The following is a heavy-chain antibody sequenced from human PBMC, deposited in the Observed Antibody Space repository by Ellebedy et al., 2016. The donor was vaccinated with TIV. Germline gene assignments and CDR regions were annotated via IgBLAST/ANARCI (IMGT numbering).Heavy chain of an antibody. J-gene: IGHJ4*02. V-gene: IGHV4-61*01. CDR1: GGSVSSDSYY. D-gene: IGHD3-10*01. Sequence: SETLSLXXTVSGGSVSSDSYYWSWMRQPPGKGLEWIGYIYYSGSTNYNPSLKSRVTISVDTSKNQFSLKLSSVTAADTAVYYCARVPRGLTPGGGYWGQGTLITVSS. CDR3: ARVPRGLTPGGGY. CDR2: IYYSGST.